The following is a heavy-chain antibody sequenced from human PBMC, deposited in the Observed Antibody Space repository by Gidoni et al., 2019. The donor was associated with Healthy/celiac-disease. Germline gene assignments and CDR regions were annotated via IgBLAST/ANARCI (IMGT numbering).Heavy chain of an antibody. CDR2: ISGSGGST. V-gene: IGHV3-23*01. CDR3: AKDTEGHYDPRNWFDP. Sequence: EVQLLESGGGLVQPGGSLRLSCAASGFTFSSYAMSWVRQAPGKGLEWVSAISGSGGSTYYADSVKGRFTISRDNSKNTLYLQMNSLRAEDTAVYYCAKDTEGHYDPRNWFDPWGQGTLVTVSS. CDR1: GFTFSSYA. D-gene: IGHD3-3*01. J-gene: IGHJ5*02.